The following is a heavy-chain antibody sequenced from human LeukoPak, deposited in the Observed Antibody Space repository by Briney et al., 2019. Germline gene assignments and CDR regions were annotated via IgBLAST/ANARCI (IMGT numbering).Heavy chain of an antibody. CDR2: IYYSGST. CDR3: ARYRGHYRTQLDY. D-gene: IGHD1-26*01. J-gene: IGHJ4*02. CDR1: GGSISSSSYY. V-gene: IGHV4-39*01. Sequence: SETLSLTCTVSGGSISSSSYYWGWIRQPPGKGLEWIGSIYYSGSTYYNPSLKSRVTISVDTSKNQFSLKLSSVTAADTAVYYCARYRGHYRTQLDYWGQGTLVTVSS.